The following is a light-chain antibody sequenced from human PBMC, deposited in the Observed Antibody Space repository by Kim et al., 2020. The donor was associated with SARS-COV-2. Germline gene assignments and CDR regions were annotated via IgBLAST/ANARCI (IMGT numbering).Light chain of an antibody. CDR3: QSFDNSLSGVV. CDR1: SSNIGAGYG. V-gene: IGLV1-40*01. J-gene: IGLJ2*01. Sequence: QSVLTQPPSVSGAPGQRVTFSCAGSSSNIGAGYGVHWYQQIPGTAPKLLISDTTNRPSGVPDRFSGSISGTSASLVITGLQVDDEADYYCQSFDNSLSGVVFGGGTKVTVL. CDR2: DTT.